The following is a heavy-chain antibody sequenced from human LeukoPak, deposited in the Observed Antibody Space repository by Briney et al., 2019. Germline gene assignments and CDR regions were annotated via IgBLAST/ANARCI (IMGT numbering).Heavy chain of an antibody. Sequence: SETLSLTCTVSGGSISTYYWSWIRQPPGKGLEWIGYIYYTGSTNYNSSLKSPFTILVDTSKNQFSLELNSVTAADTAVYYCARERAYYYESSGYREIYNWFHPWGQGTLVTVSS. J-gene: IGHJ5*02. D-gene: IGHD3-22*01. CDR1: GGSISTYY. V-gene: IGHV4-59*01. CDR3: ARERAYYYESSGYREIYNWFHP. CDR2: IYYTGST.